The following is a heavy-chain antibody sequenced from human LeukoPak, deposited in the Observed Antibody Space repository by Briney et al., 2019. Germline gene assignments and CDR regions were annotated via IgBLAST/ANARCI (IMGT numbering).Heavy chain of an antibody. J-gene: IGHJ4*02. Sequence: SETLSLTCTVSGGSISSYYWSWIRQPPGKGLEWIGYIYHSGSTNYNPSLKSRVTISVDTSKNQFSLKLSSVTAADTAVYYCARDGGQRGYSYGYAQDFDYWGQGTLVTVSS. CDR2: IYHSGST. CDR1: GGSISSYY. CDR3: ARDGGQRGYSYGYAQDFDY. D-gene: IGHD5-18*01. V-gene: IGHV4-59*01.